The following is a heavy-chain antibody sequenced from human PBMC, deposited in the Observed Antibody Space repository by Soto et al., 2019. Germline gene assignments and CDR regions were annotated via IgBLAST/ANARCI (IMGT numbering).Heavy chain of an antibody. V-gene: IGHV4-59*01. CDR3: AREAEHHLWGIAVAGFWFDP. CDR2: IYYSGST. D-gene: IGHD6-19*01. CDR1: GGSISSYY. J-gene: IGHJ5*02. Sequence: SETLSLTCTVSGGSISSYYWSWIRQPPGKGLEWIGYIYYSGSTNYNPSLKSRVTISVDTSKNQFSLKLSSLRSEDTAVYYCAREAEHHLWGIAVAGFWFDPWGQGTLVTVSS.